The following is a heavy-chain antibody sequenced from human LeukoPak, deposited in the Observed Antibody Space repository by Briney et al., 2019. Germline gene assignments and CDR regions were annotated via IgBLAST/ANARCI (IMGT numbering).Heavy chain of an antibody. J-gene: IGHJ5*02. Sequence: ASVKVSCKASGGTFSSYAISWVRQAPGQGLEWMGGIIPIFGTANYAQKFQGRVTITGDESTSTAYMELSSLRSEDTAVYYCAIYYYGSGSYLTWFDPWGQGTLVTVSS. CDR2: IIPIFGTA. CDR3: AIYYYGSGSYLTWFDP. D-gene: IGHD3-10*01. CDR1: GGTFSSYA. V-gene: IGHV1-69*13.